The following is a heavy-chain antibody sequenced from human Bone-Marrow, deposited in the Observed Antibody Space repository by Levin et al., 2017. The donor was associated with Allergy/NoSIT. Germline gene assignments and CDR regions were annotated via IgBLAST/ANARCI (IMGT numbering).Heavy chain of an antibody. J-gene: IGHJ6*02. Sequence: GGSLRLSCAASGFTFSSYGMHWVRQAPGKGLEWVAVISYDGSNKYYADSVKGRFTISRDNSKNTLYLQMNSLRAEDTAVYYCAKAGVAVAGPGDYYYGMDGWGQGTTVTVSS. V-gene: IGHV3-30*18. CDR3: AKAGVAVAGPGDYYYGMDG. D-gene: IGHD6-19*01. CDR1: GFTFSSYG. CDR2: ISYDGSNK.